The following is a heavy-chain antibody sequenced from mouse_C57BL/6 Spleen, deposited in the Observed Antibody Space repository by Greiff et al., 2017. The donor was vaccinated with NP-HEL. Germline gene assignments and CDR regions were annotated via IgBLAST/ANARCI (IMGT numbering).Heavy chain of an antibody. D-gene: IGHD2-4*01. J-gene: IGHJ1*03. V-gene: IGHV2-6-1*01. CDR2: IWSDGST. CDR1: GFSLTSYG. CDR3: ARHSYDSYWYFDV. Sequence: VKLMESGPGLVAPSQSLSITCTVSGFSLTSYGVHWVRQPPGKGLEWLVVIWSDGSTTYNSALKSRLSISKDNSKSQGFLKMNSLQTDDTAMYDCARHSYDSYWYFDVWGTGTTVTVSS.